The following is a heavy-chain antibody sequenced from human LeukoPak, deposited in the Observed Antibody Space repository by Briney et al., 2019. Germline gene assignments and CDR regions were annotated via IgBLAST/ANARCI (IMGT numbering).Heavy chain of an antibody. J-gene: IGHJ4*02. CDR1: GFTFTTYW. V-gene: IGHV3-30*03. D-gene: IGHD6-19*01. CDR2: ISYDGSNK. CDR3: ARSIAVAGYFDY. Sequence: GGSLRLSCAASGFTFTTYWMSWVRQAPGKGLEWVAVISYDGSNKYYADSVKGRFTISRDNSKNTLYLQMNSLRAEDTAVYYCARSIAVAGYFDYWGQGTLVTVSS.